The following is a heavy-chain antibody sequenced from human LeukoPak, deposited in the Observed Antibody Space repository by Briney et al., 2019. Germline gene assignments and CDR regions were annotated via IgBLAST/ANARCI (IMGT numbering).Heavy chain of an antibody. CDR1: GFTFSSYA. D-gene: IGHD3-10*01. CDR2: ITASGVST. J-gene: IGHJ4*02. V-gene: IGHV3-23*01. Sequence: GGSLRLSCAASGFTFSSYAMSWVRQAPGKGLEWGSSITASGVSTHYADSVKGRFTISRDNSKNTLLLRMNSLRAEDTAVYYCAKARAKTYYFGSGSYRNEDRSFDYWGQGTLVTVSS. CDR3: AKARAKTYYFGSGSYRNEDRSFDY.